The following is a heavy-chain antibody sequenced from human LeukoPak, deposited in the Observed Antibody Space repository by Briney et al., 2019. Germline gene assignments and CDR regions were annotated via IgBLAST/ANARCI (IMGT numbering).Heavy chain of an antibody. CDR2: IYSGDSDT. D-gene: IGHD5-24*01. J-gene: IGHJ4*02. CDR1: GYSFTSYW. V-gene: IGHV5-51*01. CDR3: ARMATRNRIFDY. Sequence: GESLKISCKGSGYSFTSYWIGWVRQMPVKGLEWMGIIYSGDSDTRYSPSFQGQVTISADKSISTAYLQGSSLKASDTAMYYCARMATRNRIFDYWGQGTLVTVSS.